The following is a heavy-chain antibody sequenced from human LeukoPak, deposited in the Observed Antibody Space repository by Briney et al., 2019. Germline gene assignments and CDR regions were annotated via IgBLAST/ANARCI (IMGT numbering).Heavy chain of an antibody. CDR3: ARASSGYYWDFDY. J-gene: IGHJ4*02. D-gene: IGHD3-22*01. CDR1: DNSISSSDYY. CDR2: IYYRGNT. V-gene: IGHV4-39*01. Sequence: PSETLSLTCTVSDNSISSSDYYWGWIRQPPGKGLEWVGSIYYRGNTYYNPSLKSRVTLSADTSKNQFSLKVTSVTAADTAVYYCARASSGYYWDFDYWGQGALVTVSS.